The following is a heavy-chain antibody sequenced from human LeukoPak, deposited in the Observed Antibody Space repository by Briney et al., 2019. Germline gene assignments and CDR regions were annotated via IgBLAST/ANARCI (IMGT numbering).Heavy chain of an antibody. CDR1: GFIFGNYY. D-gene: IGHD6-19*01. CDR2: INGTGSTT. V-gene: IGHV3-23*01. Sequence: GGSLRLSCEASGFIFGNYYMSWVRQAPGKGLEWVAAINGTGSTTYHADSVKGRFTISRDNSKNTLYLQMNSLKAEDTAVYYCAKDLIAVAGRFDYWGQGTLVTVSS. CDR3: AKDLIAVAGRFDY. J-gene: IGHJ4*02.